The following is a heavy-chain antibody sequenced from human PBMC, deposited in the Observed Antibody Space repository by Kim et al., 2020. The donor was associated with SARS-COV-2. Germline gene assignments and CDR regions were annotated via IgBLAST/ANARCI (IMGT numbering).Heavy chain of an antibody. Sequence: SVKVSCKASGGTFSSYAISWVRQAPGQGLEWMGGIIPIFGTANYAQKFQGRVTITADESTSTAYMELSSLRSEDTAVYYCARLGHYYDSSGYYRDYWGQGTLVTVSS. J-gene: IGHJ4*02. CDR2: IIPIFGTA. CDR3: ARLGHYYDSSGYYRDY. V-gene: IGHV1-69*13. D-gene: IGHD3-22*01. CDR1: GGTFSSYA.